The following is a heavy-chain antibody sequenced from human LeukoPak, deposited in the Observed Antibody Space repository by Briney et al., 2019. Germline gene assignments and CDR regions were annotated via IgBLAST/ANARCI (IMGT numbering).Heavy chain of an antibody. CDR3: AKGQGVVGATTRGYFDY. V-gene: IGHV3-23*01. Sequence: GGSLRLSCAASGFTFAGYAMSWVRQAPGKGLEWVSTVSGSGGSTYYADSVKGRFAISRANSKNILYLQMNSLRADDTAVYYCAKGQGVVGATTRGYFDYWGQGTLVSVSS. CDR2: VSGSGGST. J-gene: IGHJ4*02. CDR1: GFTFAGYA. D-gene: IGHD1-26*01.